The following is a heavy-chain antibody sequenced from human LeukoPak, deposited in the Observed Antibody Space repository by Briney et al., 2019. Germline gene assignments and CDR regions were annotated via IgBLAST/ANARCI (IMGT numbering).Heavy chain of an antibody. CDR2: MNPNSGNT. V-gene: IGHV1-8*01. CDR3: ARGIFGVYYFDY. J-gene: IGHJ4*02. Sequence: GASVKVSCKASGYTFTSYDINWVRQATRQGLEWMGWMNPNSGNTGYAQEFQGRVTMTRDTSISTAYMELSSLRSEDTAVYYCARGIFGVYYFDYWGQGTLVTVSS. CDR1: GYTFTSYD. D-gene: IGHD3-3*01.